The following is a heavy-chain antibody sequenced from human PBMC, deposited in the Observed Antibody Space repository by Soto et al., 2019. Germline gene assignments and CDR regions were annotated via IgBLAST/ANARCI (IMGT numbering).Heavy chain of an antibody. V-gene: IGHV3-49*03. Sequence: PVGSLRLSCTASGFTFGEYAMSWFRQAPGKGLEWVGFIRSKAYGGTTEYAASVKGRFTISRDDSKSIAYLQMNSLKTEDTAVYYCTRDRWEDYYDSSGYYGYFQHWGQGTLVTVSS. J-gene: IGHJ1*01. CDR3: TRDRWEDYYDSSGYYGYFQH. CDR2: IRSKAYGGTT. D-gene: IGHD3-22*01. CDR1: GFTFGEYA.